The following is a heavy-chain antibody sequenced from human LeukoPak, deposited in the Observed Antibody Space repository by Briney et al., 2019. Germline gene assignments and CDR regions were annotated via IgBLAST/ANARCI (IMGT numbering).Heavy chain of an antibody. CDR3: AREGGITMVRGGFYLP. CDR1: GYSFTSHY. J-gene: IGHJ4*02. CDR2: INPSGSST. V-gene: IGHV1-46*01. D-gene: IGHD3-10*01. Sequence: ASVKVSCKASGYSFTSHYMHWVRQAPGQGLEWMGLINPSGSSTLYAQKFQGRVTMTRDTSISTAYMELSRLRSDDTAVYYCAREGGITMVRGGFYLPWGQGTLVTVSS.